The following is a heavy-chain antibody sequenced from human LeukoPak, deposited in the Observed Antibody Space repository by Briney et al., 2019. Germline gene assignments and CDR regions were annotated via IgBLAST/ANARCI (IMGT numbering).Heavy chain of an antibody. CDR2: IYPGDSDT. J-gene: IGHJ4*02. D-gene: IGHD5-24*01. Sequence: GGSLRLSCKGSGYSFTSYWLGWVRQMPGKGLEWMGIIYPGDSDTRYSPSFQVQVTISADKSISTAYLQWSSLKASDTAMYYCARTVEMATIVGYFDYWGQGTLVTVSS. V-gene: IGHV5-51*01. CDR3: ARTVEMATIVGYFDY. CDR1: GYSFTSYW.